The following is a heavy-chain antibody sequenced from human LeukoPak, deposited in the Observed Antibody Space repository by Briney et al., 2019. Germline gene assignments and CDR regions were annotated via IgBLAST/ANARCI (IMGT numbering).Heavy chain of an antibody. Sequence: SETLSLTCTVSGYSISSGYYWGWIRQPPGKGLEWIGSIYHSGSTYYNPSLKGRVTISVDTSKNQFSLKLSSVTAADTAVYYCARGRGYYDSSGYSDALDIWGQGTMVTVSS. CDR2: IYHSGST. V-gene: IGHV4-38-2*02. D-gene: IGHD3-22*01. CDR1: GYSISSGYY. J-gene: IGHJ3*02. CDR3: ARGRGYYDSSGYSDALDI.